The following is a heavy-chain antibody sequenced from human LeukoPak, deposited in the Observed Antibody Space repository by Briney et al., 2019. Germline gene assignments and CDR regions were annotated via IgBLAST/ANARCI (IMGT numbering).Heavy chain of an antibody. D-gene: IGHD3-9*01. V-gene: IGHV3-48*04. J-gene: IGHJ5*02. CDR2: ISSSSSTI. CDR3: VRDPQRKYYDILTGFNWFDP. Sequence: GGSLRLSCAASGFTFSSYSMHWVRQAPGKGLEWVSYISSSSSTIYYADSVKGRFTISRDNAKNSLYLQMNSLRAEDTAVYYCVRDPQRKYYDILTGFNWFDPWGQGTLVTVSS. CDR1: GFTFSSYS.